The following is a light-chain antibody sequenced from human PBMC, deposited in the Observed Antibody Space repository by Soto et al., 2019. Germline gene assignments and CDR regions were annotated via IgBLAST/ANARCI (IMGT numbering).Light chain of an antibody. J-gene: IGKJ1*01. CDR3: QQYGSSPWT. CDR2: CAS. Sequence: EIGLTQSPGTLSLSPGERATLACRASQSVSSSDLAWYQQKPGQAPRLLIYCASSRATGIPDRFSGSGSGTDFTLTISRLEPEDFAVYYCQQYGSSPWTFGQGTKVEIK. V-gene: IGKV3-20*01. CDR1: QSVSSSD.